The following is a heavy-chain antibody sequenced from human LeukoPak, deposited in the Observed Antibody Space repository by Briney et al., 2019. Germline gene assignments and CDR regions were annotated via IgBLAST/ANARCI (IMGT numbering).Heavy chain of an antibody. CDR3: ARHRGVGAKHLDY. CDR1: TYSISRGYH. D-gene: IGHD1-26*01. CDR2: IYPSGST. Sequence: SETLSLTCAVSTYSISRGYHWGWIRQPPGKGLQWIGIIYPSGSTYYNPPHKSRVTISVDTSKNRFSLKLSSVTAADTAVYYCARHRGVGAKHLDYWGQGTLVTVSS. V-gene: IGHV4-38-2*01. J-gene: IGHJ4*02.